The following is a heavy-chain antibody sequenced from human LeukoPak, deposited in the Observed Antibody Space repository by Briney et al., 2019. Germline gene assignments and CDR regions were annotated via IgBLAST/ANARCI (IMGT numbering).Heavy chain of an antibody. J-gene: IGHJ4*02. D-gene: IGHD3/OR15-3a*01. Sequence: SETLSLTCTVSGGSICSSSYYWGWIRQPPGKGLEWIGSIYYSGSTYYNPSLKSRVTISVDTSKNQFSLKLSSVTAADTAVYYCARLSGYYTPFDYWGQGTLVTVSS. CDR3: ARLSGYYTPFDY. CDR2: IYYSGST. CDR1: GGSICSSSYY. V-gene: IGHV4-39*01.